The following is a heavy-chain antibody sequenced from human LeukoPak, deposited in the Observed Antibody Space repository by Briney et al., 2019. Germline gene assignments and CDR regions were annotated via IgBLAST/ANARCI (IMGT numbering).Heavy chain of an antibody. D-gene: IGHD2-15*01. CDR2: IIPIFGTA. V-gene: IGHV1-69*13. CDR3: ARDDCSGGSCFGY. CDR1: GYTFTGYY. Sequence: SVKVSCKASGYTFTGYYMHWVRQAPGQGLEWMGGIIPIFGTANYAQKFQGRVTITVDESTSTAYMELSSLRSEDMAVYHCARDDCSGGSCFGYWGQGTLVTVSS. J-gene: IGHJ4*02.